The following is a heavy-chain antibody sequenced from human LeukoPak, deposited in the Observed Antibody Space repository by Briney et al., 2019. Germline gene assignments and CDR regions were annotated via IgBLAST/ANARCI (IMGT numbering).Heavy chain of an antibody. V-gene: IGHV1-18*01. J-gene: IGHJ4*02. CDR3: ARDLGSGWQRNFDY. D-gene: IGHD6-19*01. Sequence: GASVKASCKASGYTFTNYGISWARQAPGQGLEWMGWISVYNGNTNYAQKLQDRVTMTTYTSTSTGYMELRSLRSDDTAVYYCARDLGSGWQRNFDYWGQGTLVTVSS. CDR1: GYTFTNYG. CDR2: ISVYNGNT.